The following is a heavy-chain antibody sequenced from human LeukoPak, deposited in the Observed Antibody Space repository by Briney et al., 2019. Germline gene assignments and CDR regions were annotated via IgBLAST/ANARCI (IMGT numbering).Heavy chain of an antibody. D-gene: IGHD3-9*01. Sequence: GGSLRLSCAASGFTFSSYAMRWVRQAPGKGLEWVAVISYDGSNKYYADSVKGRFTISRDNSKNTLYLQMNSLRAEDTAVYYCARDPFSLYDILTGFFDYWGQGTLVTVSS. CDR1: GFTFSSYA. V-gene: IGHV3-30*04. CDR3: ARDPFSLYDILTGFFDY. CDR2: ISYDGSNK. J-gene: IGHJ4*02.